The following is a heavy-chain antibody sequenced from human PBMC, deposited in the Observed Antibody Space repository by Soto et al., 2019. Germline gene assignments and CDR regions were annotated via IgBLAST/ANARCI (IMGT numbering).Heavy chain of an antibody. D-gene: IGHD3-22*01. CDR3: VRSNGYVEY. CDR1: GWTFGSYA. V-gene: IGHV3-23*01. CDR2: VSGSDGTT. Sequence: RLSCAASGWTFGSYAVSWVCQALGKWLEWVPAVSGSDGTTDYADSVKGRFTISRDNAKNTLYLQMSTLRVGDTSVYYCVRSNGYVEYWAQANLVNVSS. J-gene: IGHJ4*02.